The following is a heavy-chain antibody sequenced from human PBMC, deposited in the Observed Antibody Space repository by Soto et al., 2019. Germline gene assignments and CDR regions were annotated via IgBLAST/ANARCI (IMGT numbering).Heavy chain of an antibody. CDR1: GGSVNSGNYY. D-gene: IGHD3-10*01. J-gene: IGHJ4*02. Sequence: QVQLQESGPGLVKPSETLSLTCSVSGGSVNSGNYYWSWIRQPPGKGLEWIGYIYYSGSTNYNPSVTSRVTMSLDAPKNQCSLSLNSVTAADTAVYYWARVGVTMSRGAAYWGQGTLVTFSS. CDR2: IYYSGST. CDR3: ARVGVTMSRGAAY. V-gene: IGHV4-61*01.